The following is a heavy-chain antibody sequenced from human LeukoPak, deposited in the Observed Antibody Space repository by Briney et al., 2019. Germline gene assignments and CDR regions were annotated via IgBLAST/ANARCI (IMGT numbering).Heavy chain of an antibody. D-gene: IGHD3-16*02. Sequence: ASVKVSCKASGYTFTGYYMHWVRQAPGQGLEWMGWINPNSGGTNYAQKFQGRVTMTRDTSISTAYMELSRLRSDDTAVYYCARTYYDYVWGSYRYTGFDYWGQGTLVTVSS. CDR3: ARTYYDYVWGSYRYTGFDY. J-gene: IGHJ4*02. CDR1: GYTFTGYY. V-gene: IGHV1-2*02. CDR2: INPNSGGT.